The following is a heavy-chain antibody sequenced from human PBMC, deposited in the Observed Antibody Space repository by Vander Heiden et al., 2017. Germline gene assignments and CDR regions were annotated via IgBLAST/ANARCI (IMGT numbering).Heavy chain of an antibody. CDR1: GFTFSDFA. CDR3: AKDAFGQPKYYFDY. Sequence: EVQVLESGGGLVQSGGSLRLSCVASGFTFSDFAMGGVRQAPGKGLEWVSGLIASGESIYYADSVRGRFTISRDNSKNTISLQMNSLRSEDTAVYYCAKDAFGQPKYYFDYWGLGTLVTVSS. V-gene: IGHV3-23*01. D-gene: IGHD3-16*01. J-gene: IGHJ4*01. CDR2: LIASGESI.